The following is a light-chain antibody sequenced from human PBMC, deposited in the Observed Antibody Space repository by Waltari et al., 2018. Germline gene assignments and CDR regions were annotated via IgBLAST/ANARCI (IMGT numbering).Light chain of an antibody. Sequence: EIVMTQSPATLSVSPGERATLTCRASQSISSNVAWYQQNPGQAPRLLIHRASTRAAGIPAMCSGSGSGTDITLTSSSLQSEDFAIYYCQQYNDWPRTFGQGTKVEIK. CDR1: QSISSN. CDR2: RAS. CDR3: QQYNDWPRT. J-gene: IGKJ1*01. V-gene: IGKV3-15*01.